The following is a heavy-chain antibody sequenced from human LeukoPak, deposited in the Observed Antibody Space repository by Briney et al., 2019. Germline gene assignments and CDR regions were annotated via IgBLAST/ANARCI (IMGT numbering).Heavy chain of an antibody. Sequence: GSVRLSCAASGLTFRSYGMHWVRQAPGKGLEWVALISYDGSHTHYADSVKGRLTISRDNSKTKVYLEMNSLRPEDTAVYYCVKARGPYFYYYAMDVWGQPTTATVSS. CDR1: GLTFRSYG. CDR3: VKARGPYFYYYAMDV. CDR2: ISYDGSHT. V-gene: IGHV3-30*18. D-gene: IGHD3-9*01. J-gene: IGHJ6*02.